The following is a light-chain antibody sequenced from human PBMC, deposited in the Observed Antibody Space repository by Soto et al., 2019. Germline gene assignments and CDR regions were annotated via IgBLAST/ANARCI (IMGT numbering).Light chain of an antibody. V-gene: IGLV2-23*01. CDR3: CSYAGSSTDVV. CDR2: EGS. J-gene: IGLJ2*01. CDR1: SIDVGSYNL. Sequence: QSVLTQRASVSGSPGQSITISCTGTSIDVGSYNLVSWYQQHPGKAPKLMIYEGSKRPSGVSNRFSGSKSGNTASLTISGLQAEDEADYYCCSYAGSSTDVVFGAGTKLTVL.